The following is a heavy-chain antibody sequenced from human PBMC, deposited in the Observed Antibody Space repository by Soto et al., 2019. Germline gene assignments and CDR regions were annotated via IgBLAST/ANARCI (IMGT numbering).Heavy chain of an antibody. J-gene: IGHJ6*04. Sequence: PSDALKVSCKVSGYGFTHYWINLGRQMPGTGLEWMGRIDPSDSYTNYSPSFQGHVTISTDKSITTAYLQWSSLKASDTAIYYGARLPLTTVTLHHSYSGFDGWGNGATVTVFS. V-gene: IGHV5-10-1*01. CDR1: GYGFTHYW. CDR3: ARLPLTTVTLHHSYSGFDG. CDR2: IDPSDSYT. D-gene: IGHD4-4*01.